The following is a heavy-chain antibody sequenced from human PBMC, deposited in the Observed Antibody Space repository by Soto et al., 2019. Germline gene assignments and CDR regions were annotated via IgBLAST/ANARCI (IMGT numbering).Heavy chain of an antibody. J-gene: IGHJ6*02. CDR2: IFHSGNT. V-gene: IGHV4-4*02. Sequence: QVQLQESGPGLVKPSGTLSLTCAVSSGSIGTTNWWSWVRQTPGKGLEWIGEIFHSGNTYYNPSLASRVTIPVDTSKNQLSLNLRPVTAADTAVCYCARPTWGMDVWGQGPRVTVPS. D-gene: IGHD1-26*01. CDR3: ARPTWGMDV. CDR1: SGSIGTTNW.